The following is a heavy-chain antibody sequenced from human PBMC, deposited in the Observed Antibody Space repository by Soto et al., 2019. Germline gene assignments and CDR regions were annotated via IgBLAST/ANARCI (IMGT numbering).Heavy chain of an antibody. V-gene: IGHV4-31*03. CDR3: ARSNRVVEQQLPPIDY. CDR1: GGSISSGGYY. CDR2: IFYSGST. D-gene: IGHD6-13*01. J-gene: IGHJ4*02. Sequence: QVQLQESGPGLVKPSQPLSLTCTVSGGSISSGGYYWTWLRQLPGKGLEWIGYIFYSGSTYYNPSLKSRLTISVDTSNNQFALKLSSVTAADTAVYYCARSNRVVEQQLPPIDYWGQGTLVTVSS.